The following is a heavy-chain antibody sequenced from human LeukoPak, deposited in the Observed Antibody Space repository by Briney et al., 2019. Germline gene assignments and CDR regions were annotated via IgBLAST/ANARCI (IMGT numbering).Heavy chain of an antibody. CDR1: GFTFSSFA. V-gene: IGHV3-23*01. CDR3: AKDLLSGGNCYSIFHY. D-gene: IGHD2-15*01. J-gene: IGHJ4*02. CDR2: ISGSGGNT. Sequence: GKSLRLSCAASGFTFSSFALSWVRQAPGKGLEWVSAISGSGGNTYYADSVKGRFTISRDNSKNTLYLQMNSLRAEDTAVYYCAKDLLSGGNCYSIFHYWGQGTLVTVSP.